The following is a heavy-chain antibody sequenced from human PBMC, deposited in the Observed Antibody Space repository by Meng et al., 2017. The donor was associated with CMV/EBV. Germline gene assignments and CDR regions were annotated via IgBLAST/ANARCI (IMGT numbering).Heavy chain of an antibody. CDR3: ARGVGGWFDP. V-gene: IGHV4-34*01. CDR1: GGSFSGYY. D-gene: IGHD1-26*01. Sequence: HLQQWGAGLLKPSETLSLTCAVYGGSFSGYYWSWIRQPPGKGLEWIGEINHSGSTNYNPSLKSRVTISVDTSKNQFSLKLSSVTVADTAVYYCARGVGGWFDPWGQGTLVTVSS. CDR2: INHSGST. J-gene: IGHJ5*02.